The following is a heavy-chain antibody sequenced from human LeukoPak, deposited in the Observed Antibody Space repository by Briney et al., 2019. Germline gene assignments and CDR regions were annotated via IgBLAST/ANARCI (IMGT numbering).Heavy chain of an antibody. CDR1: GGSISSYY. V-gene: IGHV4-4*07. CDR3: ARDGGYCSSTSCYNPGDAFDI. CDR2: IYTGGST. D-gene: IGHD2-2*02. Sequence: SETLSLTCTVSGGSISSYYWSWIRQPAGKGLEWIGRIYTGGSTNYNPSLKSRVTMSVDTSKNQFSLKLSSVTAADTAVYYCARDGGYCSSTSCYNPGDAFDIWGQGTMVTVSS. J-gene: IGHJ3*02.